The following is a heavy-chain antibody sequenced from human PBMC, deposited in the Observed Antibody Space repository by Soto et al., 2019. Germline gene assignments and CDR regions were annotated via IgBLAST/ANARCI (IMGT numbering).Heavy chain of an antibody. D-gene: IGHD1-26*01. V-gene: IGHV4-4*02. Sequence: QVQLQESGPGLVKPSGTLSLTCAVSGGSISSSNWWSWVRQPPGKGLEWIGEISHSGSTNSNPSLKRRVTISVDKSKNQFSPKLSSVLAADTAVYYCARVSGSYYYGMDVWGQGTTVTVSS. CDR3: ARVSGSYYYGMDV. J-gene: IGHJ6*02. CDR1: GGSISSSNW. CDR2: ISHSGST.